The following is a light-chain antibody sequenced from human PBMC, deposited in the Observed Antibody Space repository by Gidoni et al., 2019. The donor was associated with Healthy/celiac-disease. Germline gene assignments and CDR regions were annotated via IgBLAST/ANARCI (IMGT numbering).Light chain of an antibody. Sequence: AIQMTPAPSSLSASVGDRVTITCRASQDIRHDLGWYQQKPGKAPKLLSYAASRLQNGVPSRFSGSGSGTDFTLIISSLQPEDFATYYCLQDYNYPWTFGQGTKVEIK. CDR1: QDIRHD. J-gene: IGKJ1*01. V-gene: IGKV1-6*01. CDR3: LQDYNYPWT. CDR2: AAS.